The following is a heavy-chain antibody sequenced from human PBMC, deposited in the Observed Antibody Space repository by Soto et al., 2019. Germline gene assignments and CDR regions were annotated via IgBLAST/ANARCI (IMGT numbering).Heavy chain of an antibody. D-gene: IGHD2-15*01. CDR2: ITSGGRSI. CDR3: VRRMASPDQ. CDR1: GVTFIDYE. V-gene: IGHV3-48*03. J-gene: IGHJ4*02. Sequence: GLASTASGVTFIDYEINLVRQAPGKGLEWVSYITSGGRSIYYADSVKGRFIISRDNAENSLYLQMNSLRPEDTAVYYCVRRMASPDQWGQGTLVTVSS.